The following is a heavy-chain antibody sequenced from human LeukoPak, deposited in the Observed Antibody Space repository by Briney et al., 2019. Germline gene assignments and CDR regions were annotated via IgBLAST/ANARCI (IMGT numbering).Heavy chain of an antibody. CDR3: ARSPPGWYYDNSGQYYFDT. D-gene: IGHD3-22*01. CDR1: GGSFSGYY. J-gene: IGHJ4*02. V-gene: IGHV4-34*01. CDR2: INHSGST. Sequence: PSETLSLTCAVYGGSFSGYYWSWIRQPPGKGLEWIGEINHSGSTNYNPSLKSRVTISVDTSKNQFSLKLSSLTAADTAVYYCARSPPGWYYDNSGQYYFDTWGQGALVTVSS.